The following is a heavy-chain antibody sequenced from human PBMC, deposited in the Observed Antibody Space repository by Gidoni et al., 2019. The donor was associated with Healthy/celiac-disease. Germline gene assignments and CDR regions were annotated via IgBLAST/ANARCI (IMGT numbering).Heavy chain of an antibody. J-gene: IGHJ6*02. Sequence: EVQLVESGGGLVKPGGSLRLSCAASGFTFSSYSMTWVRQAPGKGLEWVSSISSSSSYIYYADSVKGRFTISRDNAKNSLYLQMNSLRAEDTAVYYCARDIVVVPAAMFYYYYGMDVWGQGTTVTVSS. CDR1: GFTFSSYS. CDR2: ISSSSSYI. D-gene: IGHD2-2*01. V-gene: IGHV3-21*01. CDR3: ARDIVVVPAAMFYYYYGMDV.